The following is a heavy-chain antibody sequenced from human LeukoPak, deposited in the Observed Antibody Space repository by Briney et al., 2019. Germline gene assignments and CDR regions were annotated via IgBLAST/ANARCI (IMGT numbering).Heavy chain of an antibody. CDR2: IKRDGSEK. V-gene: IGHV3-7*01. CDR1: GFTFSSYW. J-gene: IGHJ4*02. CDR3: ARDLTYCSGGTCYSDY. D-gene: IGHD2-15*01. Sequence: GGSLRLSCAASGFTFSSYWMSWVRQAPGKGLEWVANIKRDGSEKYYVDSVKGRFTISRDNAKNSLYLQMNSLRAEDTAVYYCARDLTYCSGGTCYSDYWGQGTLVTVSS.